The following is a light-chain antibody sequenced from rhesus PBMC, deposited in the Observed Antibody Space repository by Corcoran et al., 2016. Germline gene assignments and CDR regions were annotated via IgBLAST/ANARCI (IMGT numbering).Light chain of an antibody. CDR3: PHTYGTPYS. J-gene: IGKJ2*01. V-gene: IGKV1-74*01. Sequence: DIQMTQSPSSLSASVGDRVTITCRASENIYNNLNWYQHKPGKAPKLLINKASTLQSGVPSRCSGSGSWTDYSFTISSLQSADVATYYCPHTYGTPYSFGQGTKVGIK. CDR2: KAS. CDR1: ENIYNN.